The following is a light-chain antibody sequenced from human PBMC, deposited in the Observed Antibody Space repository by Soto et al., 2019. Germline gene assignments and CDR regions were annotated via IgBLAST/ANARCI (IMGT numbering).Light chain of an antibody. CDR2: GAS. J-gene: IGKJ5*01. CDR1: QSVSRN. CDR3: QQYNNWPLT. Sequence: EILLTQSPGTLSLSPGERATLSCRASQSVSRNLDWYQKKHGKAPRLLIYGASSMATGIPVRLSGSGSGTELTITISSMPYEDFEVYYCQQYNNWPLTFGQGTRLEIK. V-gene: IGKV3-15*01.